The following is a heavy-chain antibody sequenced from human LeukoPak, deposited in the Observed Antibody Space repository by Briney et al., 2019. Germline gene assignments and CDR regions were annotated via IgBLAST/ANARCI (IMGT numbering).Heavy chain of an antibody. CDR1: GFTFTTYW. J-gene: IGHJ4*02. CDR3: AKDRYCTNGVCSGSFDY. Sequence: GGSLRLSCEASGFTFTTYWIHWVRQGPGKGLVWVSRIKYDGSTSNYADSVKGRFTISRDNAKNTVYLQMNSLRVEDTAVYYCAKDRYCTNGVCSGSFDYWGQGTLVTVSS. CDR2: IKYDGSTS. D-gene: IGHD2-8*01. V-gene: IGHV3-74*01.